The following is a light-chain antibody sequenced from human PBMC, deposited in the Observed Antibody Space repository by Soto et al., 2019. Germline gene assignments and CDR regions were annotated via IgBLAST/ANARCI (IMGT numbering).Light chain of an antibody. CDR1: QSISKY. J-gene: IGKJ2*01. V-gene: IGKV1-39*01. CDR3: QQSYSTPPDT. Sequence: DIQMTQSPSSLSASVGDRVTITCRASQSISKYLNWYQQKPRQAPNLLIYAASTLQSGVPSRFSGSGSGTDFTLTISSLQPEDFATYYCQQSYSTPPDTFGQGTKLEIK. CDR2: AAS.